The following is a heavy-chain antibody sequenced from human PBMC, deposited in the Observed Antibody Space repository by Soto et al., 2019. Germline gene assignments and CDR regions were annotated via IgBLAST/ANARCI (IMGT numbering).Heavy chain of an antibody. CDR3: ARSVRITIFGVVTIFDP. D-gene: IGHD3-3*01. J-gene: IGHJ5*02. Sequence: LSLTCTVSGGFISNYYWNWIRQPPGKRLEWIGCIYYSGSTNYNPSLESRVTISVDTSKNQFSLKLSSVTAADTAVYYCARSVRITIFGVVTIFDPWGQGTLVTVSS. CDR2: IYYSGST. CDR1: GGFISNYY. V-gene: IGHV4-59*08.